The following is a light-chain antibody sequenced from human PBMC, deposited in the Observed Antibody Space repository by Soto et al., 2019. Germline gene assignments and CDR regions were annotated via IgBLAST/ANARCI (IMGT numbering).Light chain of an antibody. CDR3: QQYNNWPIT. V-gene: IGKV3D-15*01. J-gene: IGKJ5*01. CDR1: QSVTGN. CDR2: GTS. Sequence: EVVLTQSPGTLSLSPGERATLCCKTSQSVTGNLAWYQHKPGQAPRLLISGTSSRAAGIPDRLSGSGSGTDFTLTISSLQSEDFAVYYCQQYNNWPITFGQGTRLEI.